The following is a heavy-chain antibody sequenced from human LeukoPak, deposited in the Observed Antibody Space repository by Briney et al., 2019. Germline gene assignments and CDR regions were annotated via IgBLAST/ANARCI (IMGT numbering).Heavy chain of an antibody. D-gene: IGHD1-26*01. CDR3: SRESGPVCPFGY. CDR2: ISLAGQT. J-gene: IGHJ4*02. V-gene: IGHV4-4*02. CDR1: GGFISGTNW. Sequence: ASGTLSLTCGVSGGFISGTNWWSWVRQPPGQGLEWIGVISLAGQTNYNPSLNGRVTMSLDKSSNQLSLHLTSVTAANTATYFCSRESGPVCPFGYWGQGTLVIVSS.